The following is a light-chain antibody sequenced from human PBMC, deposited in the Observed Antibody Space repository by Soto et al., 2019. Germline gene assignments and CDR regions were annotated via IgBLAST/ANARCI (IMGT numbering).Light chain of an antibody. CDR2: EVT. V-gene: IGLV2-8*01. CDR1: SSDVDDYNY. CDR3: CSYSDSNHFV. Sequence: QSALTQPPSASGSPGQSVTISCTGTSSDVDDYNYVSWYQQHPGKAPKLIIYEVTHRPSGVPDRFSGSKSGNTASLTVSGLQAEDEADYFCCSYSDSNHFVFGTGTKVTVL. J-gene: IGLJ1*01.